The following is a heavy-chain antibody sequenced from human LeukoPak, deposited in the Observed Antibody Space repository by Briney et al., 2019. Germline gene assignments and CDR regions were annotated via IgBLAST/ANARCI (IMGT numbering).Heavy chain of an antibody. CDR1: GFTFSSYG. J-gene: IGHJ6*04. V-gene: IGHV3-33*01. Sequence: GRSLRLSCAASGFTFSSYGMHWVRQAPGKGLEWGAVIWYDGSNKYYADSVKGRFTISRDNSKNTLYLQMNSLRAEDTAVYYCARSRSPREDYYGMDVWGKGTTVTVSS. CDR3: ARSRSPREDYYGMDV. CDR2: IWYDGSNK. D-gene: IGHD5-24*01.